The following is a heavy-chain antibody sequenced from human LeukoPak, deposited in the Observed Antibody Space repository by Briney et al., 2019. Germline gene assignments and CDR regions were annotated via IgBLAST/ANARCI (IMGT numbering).Heavy chain of an antibody. CDR3: AKDRGGTVTKSYFDY. Sequence: GGSLRLSCAASGFTFSSYAMSWVRQAPGKGLEWVSAISGSGGSTYYADSVKGRFTISRDNSKNTLYLQMNSLRAEDTAVYYCAKDRGGTVTKSYFDYWGQGTLVTVSS. CDR2: ISGSGGST. J-gene: IGHJ4*02. CDR1: GFTFSSYA. D-gene: IGHD4-17*01. V-gene: IGHV3-23*01.